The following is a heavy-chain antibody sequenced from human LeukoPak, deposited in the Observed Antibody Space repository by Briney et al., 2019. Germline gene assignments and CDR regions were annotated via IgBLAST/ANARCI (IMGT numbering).Heavy chain of an antibody. D-gene: IGHD3-3*01. V-gene: IGHV3-23*01. CDR2: ISGSGGTT. Sequence: PGGSLRLSCAASGFMFPTYALIWVRQAPGKGLEWVSGISGSGGTTYYADSVKGRFTISRDNPENTLYLQMNSLRAEDTAVYYCAKGEEEETYYDFWSGYSIFALDYWGQGTLVTVSS. CDR1: GFMFPTYA. J-gene: IGHJ4*02. CDR3: AKGEEEETYYDFWSGYSIFALDY.